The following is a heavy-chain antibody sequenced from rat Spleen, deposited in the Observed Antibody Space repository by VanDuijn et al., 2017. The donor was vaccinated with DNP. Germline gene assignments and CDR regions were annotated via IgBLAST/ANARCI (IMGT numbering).Heavy chain of an antibody. J-gene: IGHJ4*01. CDR2: INTDGGST. D-gene: IGHD4-4*01. CDR1: GFTFSSYW. Sequence: EVQLVETGGGLVQPGKSLKLSCVASGFTFSSYWMYWVRQAPGKGLEWVASINTDGGSTFSPDSVKGRLTISKDNAENTVSLQIISLRFEDTATYYCAKGVIRGDYAMDAWGQGTSVTVSS. V-gene: IGHV5-58*01. CDR3: AKGVIRGDYAMDA.